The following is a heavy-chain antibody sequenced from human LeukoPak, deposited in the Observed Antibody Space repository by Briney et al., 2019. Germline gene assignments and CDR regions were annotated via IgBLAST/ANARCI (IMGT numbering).Heavy chain of an antibody. J-gene: IGHJ4*02. CDR2: ISSSSSYI. Sequence: GGSLRLSCAASGFTFSSYSMNWVRQAPGKGLEWVSSISSSSSYIYYADSVKGRFTISRDNAKNSLYLQMDSLRAEDTAVYYCTRVGYIDEGIDYWGQGTLVTVSS. V-gene: IGHV3-21*01. CDR1: GFTFSSYS. CDR3: TRVGYIDEGIDY. D-gene: IGHD5-24*01.